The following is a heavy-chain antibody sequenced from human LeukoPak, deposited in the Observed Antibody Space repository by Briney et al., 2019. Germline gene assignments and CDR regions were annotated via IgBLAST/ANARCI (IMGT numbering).Heavy chain of an antibody. D-gene: IGHD5-18*01. CDR1: GYTFTGYY. V-gene: IGHV1-2*02. J-gene: IGHJ5*02. CDR3: ARARYNYGSIWFDP. CDR2: INPNSGGT. Sequence: ASVKVSCKASGYTFTGYYMHWVRQAPGQGLEWMGWINPNSGGTNYAQKFQGRVTMTRDTSISTAYMELSRLRSDDTAVYYCARARYNYGSIWFDPWGQGTLVTVSS.